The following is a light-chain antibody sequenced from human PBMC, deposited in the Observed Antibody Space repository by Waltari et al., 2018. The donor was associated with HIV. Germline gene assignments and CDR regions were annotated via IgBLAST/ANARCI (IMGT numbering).Light chain of an antibody. V-gene: IGKV3-15*01. CDR2: GAS. CDR1: QSIRGN. CDR3: QQYNHWPRT. J-gene: IGKJ1*01. Sequence: EIVMTQSPATLSVSPGERATLSCRASQSIRGNLAWYQQRRGQAPRLLIYGASTRASGIPARFSGSGSGPDFSLNISSLQSEDSALYYCQQYNHWPRTFGQGTKLEI.